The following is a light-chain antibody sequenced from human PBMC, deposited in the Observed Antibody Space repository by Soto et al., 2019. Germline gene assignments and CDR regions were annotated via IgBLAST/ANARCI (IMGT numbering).Light chain of an antibody. J-gene: IGLJ2*01. CDR1: TGAVTSGHY. CDR3: FLLDNGAVV. CDR2: DTS. V-gene: IGLV7-46*01. Sequence: QTVVTQEPSLTVSPGGTVTLTCGSSTGAVTSGHYPYWFQQKPGQAPRTLIYDTSNKHFWTPARFSGSLLGGKAALTLSGAQPEDEADYYCFLLDNGAVVFGGGTKLTVL.